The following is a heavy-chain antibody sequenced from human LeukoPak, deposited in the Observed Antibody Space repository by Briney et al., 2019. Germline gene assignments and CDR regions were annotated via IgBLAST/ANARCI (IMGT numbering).Heavy chain of an antibody. D-gene: IGHD6-19*01. Sequence: SQTLSLTCAISGDSVSSNSGAWNWIRPSPSRGLEWLGRTYYRSKWYTDYAVSVDSRITINPDTSKNQFSLQLNSVTPEDTAVYYCAKGQWLVNDAFNIWGQGTMVTVSS. CDR1: GDSVSSNSGA. V-gene: IGHV6-1*01. J-gene: IGHJ3*02. CDR2: TYYRSKWYT. CDR3: AKGQWLVNDAFNI.